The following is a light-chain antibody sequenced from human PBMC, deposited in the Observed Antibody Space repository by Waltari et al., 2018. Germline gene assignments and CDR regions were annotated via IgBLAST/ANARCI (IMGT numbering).Light chain of an antibody. Sequence: EIVLTQSPGTMSLSPGERATLSCRASQSVRRFLAWYQQKPGQAPRLLIYDASSRATGIPDMFSGSGCGTDFSLTISRLEPEDFAVYYCQKYGSLPATFGQGTKVEIK. CDR3: QKYGSLPAT. CDR2: DAS. CDR1: QSVRRF. V-gene: IGKV3-20*01. J-gene: IGKJ1*01.